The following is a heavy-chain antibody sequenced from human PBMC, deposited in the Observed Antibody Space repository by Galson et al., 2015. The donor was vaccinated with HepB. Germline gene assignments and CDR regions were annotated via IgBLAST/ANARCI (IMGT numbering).Heavy chain of an antibody. J-gene: IGHJ6*03. CDR1: GFTFSNYA. V-gene: IGHV3-23*01. CDR3: AKGNLVSRNYMDV. CDR2: ISGRVFTT. Sequence: SLRLSCAASGFTFSNYAMSWVRQAPGKGLEWVSAISGRVFTTNYTDSVKGRFTISRDNSKNALYLQMNSLRAEDTAIYYCAKGNLVSRNYMDVWGIGTTVTVSS. D-gene: IGHD5/OR15-5a*01.